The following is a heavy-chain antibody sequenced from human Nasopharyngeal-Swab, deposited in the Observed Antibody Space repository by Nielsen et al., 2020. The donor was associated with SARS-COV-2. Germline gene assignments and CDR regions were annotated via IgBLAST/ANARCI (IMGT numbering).Heavy chain of an antibody. D-gene: IGHD2-15*01. CDR2: VRSQSKNYAT. J-gene: IGHJ4*02. V-gene: IGHV3-73*01. CDR3: TRCGGGCYSGRDY. CDR1: WFTLSDPA. Sequence: GSPKNPRAAPWFTLSDPAIPWGRPASGPGLGWGGRVRSQSKNYATAYSASVKGRFIIFRDDPTNTAYLQMNSLKTEDTAMYYCTRCGGGCYSGRDYWGQGTLVTVSS.